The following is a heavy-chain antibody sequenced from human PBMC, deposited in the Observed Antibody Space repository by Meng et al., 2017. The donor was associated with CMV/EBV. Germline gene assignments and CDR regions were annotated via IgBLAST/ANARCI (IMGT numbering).Heavy chain of an antibody. Sequence: ASVKVSCKASGYTFTGYYMHWVRQAPGQGLEWMGWINPNSGGTNYAQKFQGRVTMTRDTSISTAYMELSRLRSDDTAVYYCARSRIQLWLHHYYYYGMDVWGQGTTVTVSS. V-gene: IGHV1-2*02. CDR3: ARSRIQLWLHHYYYYGMDV. D-gene: IGHD5-18*01. CDR2: INPNSGGT. CDR1: GYTFTGYY. J-gene: IGHJ6*02.